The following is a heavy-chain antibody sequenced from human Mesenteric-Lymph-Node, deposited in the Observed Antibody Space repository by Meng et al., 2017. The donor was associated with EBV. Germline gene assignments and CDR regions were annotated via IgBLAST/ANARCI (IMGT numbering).Heavy chain of an antibody. J-gene: IGHJ5*02. D-gene: IGHD1-26*01. CDR1: GGSISSGGYY. CDR3: ARDHRGSPGLDP. CDR2: LYYNGNT. Sequence: HLPESVPALGHPFQALSLTSSVSGGSISSGGYYWSWLRQPPGKGLGWIGYLYYNGNTYYNPSLKSRLTKSVDTSKNQFSLKLTSVTAADTAAYYCARDHRGSPGLDPWGQGTLVTVSS. V-gene: IGHV4-30-4*01.